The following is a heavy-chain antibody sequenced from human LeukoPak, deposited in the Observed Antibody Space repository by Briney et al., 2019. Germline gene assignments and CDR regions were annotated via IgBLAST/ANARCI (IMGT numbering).Heavy chain of an antibody. CDR2: ISSNGGST. CDR1: GLTFSSYA. J-gene: IGHJ4*02. CDR3: ARHIVGATQHFDS. Sequence: GGSLRLSCSASGLTFSSYAMHWVRLAPGKGLEYVSAISSNGGSTYYADSVKGRFTISRGNSKNTLYLQMNSLRVEDTAVYYCARHIVGATQHFDSWGQGTLVTVSS. V-gene: IGHV3-64*04. D-gene: IGHD1-26*01.